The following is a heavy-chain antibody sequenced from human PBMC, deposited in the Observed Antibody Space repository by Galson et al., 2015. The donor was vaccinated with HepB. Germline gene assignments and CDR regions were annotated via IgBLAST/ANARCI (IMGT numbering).Heavy chain of an antibody. Sequence: SLRLSCAASGFTFSNYAMSWVRQAPGKGLEWISLISGSGGNIYYADSVKGRFTISRDNSENTLYLQMNSLRVEDTAFYYCAKGSSAYCRGGTCYSRVYSNWGQGTLVTVSS. J-gene: IGHJ4*02. D-gene: IGHD2-15*01. CDR2: ISGSGGNI. V-gene: IGHV3-23*01. CDR3: AKGSSAYCRGGTCYSRVYSN. CDR1: GFTFSNYA.